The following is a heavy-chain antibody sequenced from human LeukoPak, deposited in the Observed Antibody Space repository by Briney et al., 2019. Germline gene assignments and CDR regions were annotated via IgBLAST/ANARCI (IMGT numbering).Heavy chain of an antibody. CDR3: ASQNYDFWSGYYTRWFDS. V-gene: IGHV3-48*04. Sequence: GGSLRLSCVGSGFSFSSFAMSWVRQAPGKGLEWVSYISSSGSTIYYADSVKGRFTISRDNAKNSLYLQMNSLRAEDTAVYYCASQNYDFWSGYYTRWFDSWGQGTLVTVSS. D-gene: IGHD3-3*01. CDR1: GFSFSSFA. CDR2: ISSSGSTI. J-gene: IGHJ5*01.